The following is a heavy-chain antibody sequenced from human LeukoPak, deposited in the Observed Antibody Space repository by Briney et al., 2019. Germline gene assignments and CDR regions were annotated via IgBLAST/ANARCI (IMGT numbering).Heavy chain of an antibody. CDR2: ISSSSSYI. D-gene: IGHD2-2*01. CDR3: ARGGGSSTSEDI. J-gene: IGHJ3*02. Sequence: GGSLRLSCAASGFTFSSYSMNWVRQAPGKGLEWVSSISSSSSYIYYADSVKGRFTISRDNAKNSLYLQMNSLRAEDTAVYYCARGGGSSTSEDIWGQGTMVTVFS. CDR1: GFTFSSYS. V-gene: IGHV3-21*01.